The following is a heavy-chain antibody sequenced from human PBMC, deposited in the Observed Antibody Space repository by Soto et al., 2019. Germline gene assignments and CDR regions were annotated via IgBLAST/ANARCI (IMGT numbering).Heavy chain of an antibody. V-gene: IGHV4-30-4*01. D-gene: IGHD5-12*01. J-gene: IGHJ5*02. Sequence: QVQLRESGPGLVKPSQTLSLTCSVSGASVAGGSYYWSWVRQLSGEGLEWIGYIPSRGRPFYNPSRTSRGTISADTSKNQLSLQLTSVTAADTDVYYCARDTYSGYDFGLWGQGTLVTVSS. CDR1: GASVAGGSYY. CDR3: ARDTYSGYDFGL. CDR2: IPSRGRP.